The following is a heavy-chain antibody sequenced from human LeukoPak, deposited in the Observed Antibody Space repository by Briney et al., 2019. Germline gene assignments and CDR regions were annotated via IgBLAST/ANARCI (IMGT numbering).Heavy chain of an antibody. D-gene: IGHD3-16*01. V-gene: IGHV3-23*01. Sequence: GGSLRLSCAASGFTFSNHAMRGGRQAPGGGGEWVSTVTGDGDSTYYAGSVRGRLSISRDNSKNTLSLQMHSPRAEGTRLYYFARLVESWGPFDYWGQGALVTVSS. CDR1: GFTFSNHA. CDR2: VTGDGDST. CDR3: ARLVESWGPFDY. J-gene: IGHJ4*02.